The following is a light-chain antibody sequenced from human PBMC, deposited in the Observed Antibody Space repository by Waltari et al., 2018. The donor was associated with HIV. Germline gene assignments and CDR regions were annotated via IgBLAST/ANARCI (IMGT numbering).Light chain of an antibody. V-gene: IGKV1-39*01. CDR2: AAS. CDR3: QQSYSTSWT. CDR1: QDIGNY. Sequence: DIQMTQSPSSLSASVGDRVTITCRASQDIGNYLNWYQQKPGRAPKVLIYAASSLQSGVPARFSGSRSGTDCTLTISSLQPEDFATYYCQQSYSTSWTFGPGTKVEI. J-gene: IGKJ1*01.